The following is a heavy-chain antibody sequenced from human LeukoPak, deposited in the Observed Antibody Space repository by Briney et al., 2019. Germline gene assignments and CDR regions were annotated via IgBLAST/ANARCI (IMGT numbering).Heavy chain of an antibody. CDR3: ARDAYYCGSGSYVDY. J-gene: IGHJ4*02. Sequence: GRSLRLSCAVSGFTFSSYGMHWVRQAPGKGLEWVAVIWYHGSNEFYADSVKGRFTISRDNSKNTLYLQMNSLRAEDTAVYYCARDAYYCGSGSYVDYWGQGTLVTVSS. V-gene: IGHV3-33*01. D-gene: IGHD3-10*01. CDR2: IWYHGSNE. CDR1: GFTFSSYG.